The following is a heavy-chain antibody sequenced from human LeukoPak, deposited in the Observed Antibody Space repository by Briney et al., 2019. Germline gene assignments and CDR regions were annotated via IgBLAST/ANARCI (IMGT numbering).Heavy chain of an antibody. CDR1: GFTFSTYD. V-gene: IGHV3-13*01. D-gene: IGHD4-17*01. CDR2: IGTAGDT. CDR3: AKVRSRTQSWVTTLDY. Sequence: GGSLRLSCAASGFTFSTYDMYWVRQSTGKGLEWVSAIGTAGDTDYPGSVKGRFTISRDNSKNTLYLQMNSLRAEDTAVYYCAKVRSRTQSWVTTLDYWGQGTLVTVSS. J-gene: IGHJ4*02.